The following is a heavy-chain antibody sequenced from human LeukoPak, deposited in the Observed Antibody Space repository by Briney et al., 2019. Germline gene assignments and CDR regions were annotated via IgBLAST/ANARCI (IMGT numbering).Heavy chain of an antibody. J-gene: IGHJ3*02. Sequence: GASVKVSCKASGGTFSSYAISWVRQAPGQGPEWMGRIIPILGIANYAQKFQGRVTITADKSTSTAYMELSSLRSEDTAVYYCARSRAAAGAPAFDIWGQGTMVTVSS. CDR1: GGTFSSYA. D-gene: IGHD6-13*01. CDR3: ARSRAAAGAPAFDI. CDR2: IIPILGIA. V-gene: IGHV1-69*04.